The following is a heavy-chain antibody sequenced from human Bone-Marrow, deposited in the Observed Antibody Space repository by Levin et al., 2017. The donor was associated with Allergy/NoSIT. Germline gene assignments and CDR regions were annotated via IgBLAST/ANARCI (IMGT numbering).Heavy chain of an antibody. Sequence: GGSLRLSCAASGFTFRSHSMNWVRQAPGRGLEWISYISSSGSTKYYADFVKGRFTISNKNSLYLEMNNLRAEDTAIYYCARDKRSDGVTPDWYFDLWGRGTLVTVSS. CDR1: GFTFRSHS. CDR2: ISSSGSTK. J-gene: IGHJ2*01. V-gene: IGHV3-48*01. D-gene: IGHD2-21*02. CDR3: ARDKRSDGVTPDWYFDL.